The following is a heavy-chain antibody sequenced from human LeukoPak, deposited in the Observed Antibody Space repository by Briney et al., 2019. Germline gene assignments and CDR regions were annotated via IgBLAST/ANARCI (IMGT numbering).Heavy chain of an antibody. J-gene: IGHJ4*02. V-gene: IGHV4-34*01. CDR2: INHSGST. CDR1: GGSFSGYY. CDR3: ARDSMVRGVKS. Sequence: SETLSLTCAVYGGSFSGYYWSWIRQPPGKGLEWIGEINHSGSTNYNPPPKSRVTISVDTSKNQFSLKLSSVTAADTAVYYCARDSMVRGVKSWGQGTLVTVSS. D-gene: IGHD3-10*01.